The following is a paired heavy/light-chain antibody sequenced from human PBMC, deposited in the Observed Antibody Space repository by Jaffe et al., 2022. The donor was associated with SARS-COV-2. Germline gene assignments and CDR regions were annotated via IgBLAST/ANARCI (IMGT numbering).Heavy chain of an antibody. V-gene: IGHV3-7*01. J-gene: IGHJ3*02. D-gene: IGHD3-16*01. Sequence: QLVESGGGLVQPGGSLRLSCEASEFTFSSHYFTWVRQSPGRGLEWVAIISPDESERHYVDSVKGRFTISRDNAKSFLYLQMNNLRAEDTAIYYCARDPEWGALDIWGQGTLVTVSS. CDR2: ISPDESER. CDR1: EFTFSSHY. CDR3: ARDPEWGALDI.
Light chain of an antibody. CDR1: QSLVWEGNTF. CDR2: KVS. V-gene: IGKV2-30*01. J-gene: IGKJ2*01. CDR3: MQGTHWPRT. Sequence: EVVMTQSPLSLPVTLGQPASISCRSSQSLVWEGNTFLNWYQQRPGQSPRRLIYKVSERDSGVPDRFSGSGSGTDFTLKISRVEAEDIGVYYCMQGTHWPRTFGQGTTLDI.